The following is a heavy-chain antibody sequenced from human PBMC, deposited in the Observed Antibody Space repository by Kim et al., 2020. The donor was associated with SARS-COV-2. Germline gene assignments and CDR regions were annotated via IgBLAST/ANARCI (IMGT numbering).Heavy chain of an antibody. V-gene: IGHV3-9*01. CDR3: AKEGWVTARVNRDYYYYYYMDV. CDR2: ISWNSGSI. J-gene: IGHJ6*03. CDR1: GFTFGDYA. Sequence: GGSLRLSCAASGFTFGDYAMHWVRQAPGKGLEWVSGISWNSGSIGYADSVKGRFTISRDNAKNSLYLQMNSLRAEDTALYYCAKEGWVTARVNRDYYYYYYMDVWGKGTTVTVSS. D-gene: IGHD2-21*02.